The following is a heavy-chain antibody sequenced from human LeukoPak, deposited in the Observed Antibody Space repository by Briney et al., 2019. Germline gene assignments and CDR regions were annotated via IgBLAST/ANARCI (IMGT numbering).Heavy chain of an antibody. V-gene: IGHV1-46*01. Sequence: AASVKVSCKASGYTFTSYYMHWVRQAPGQGLEWMGVINPSGGSTSYAQKFQDRVTMTRDTSTSTVYMELSSLRSEDTAVYYCAREVSYKAVAVDRWGQGTLVTVSS. J-gene: IGHJ5*02. CDR3: AREVSYKAVAVDR. D-gene: IGHD6-19*01. CDR1: GYTFTSYY. CDR2: INPSGGST.